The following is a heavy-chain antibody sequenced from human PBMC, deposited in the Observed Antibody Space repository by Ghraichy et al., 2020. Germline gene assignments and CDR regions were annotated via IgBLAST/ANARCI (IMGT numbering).Heavy chain of an antibody. CDR2: ITSRGSAI. J-gene: IGHJ6*02. V-gene: IGHV3-48*03. D-gene: IGHD7-27*01. CDR1: GFTFNSYE. Sequence: GGSLRLSCVASGFTFNSYEMNWVRRAPGKGLEWVSFITSRGSAIYYADSVKGRFTISRDSAKSSLYLQMNSLRAEDTAVYYCAKGRGGAWGDAMDVWGQGTTVTVSS. CDR3: AKGRGGAWGDAMDV.